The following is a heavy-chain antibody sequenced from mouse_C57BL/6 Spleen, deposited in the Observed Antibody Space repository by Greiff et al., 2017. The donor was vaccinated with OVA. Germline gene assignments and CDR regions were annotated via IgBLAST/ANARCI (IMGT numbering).Heavy chain of an antibody. J-gene: IGHJ3*01. CDR1: GYTFTSYW. V-gene: IGHV1-59*01. D-gene: IGHD3-2*02. Sequence: QVQLQQPGAELVRPGTSVKLSCKASGYTFTSYWMHWVKQRPGQGLEWIGVIDPSDSYTNYNQKFKGKATLTVDTSSSTAYMQLSSLTSEDSAVYYCARVFSSGYAWFAYWGQGTLVTVSA. CDR2: IDPSDSYT. CDR3: ARVFSSGYAWFAY.